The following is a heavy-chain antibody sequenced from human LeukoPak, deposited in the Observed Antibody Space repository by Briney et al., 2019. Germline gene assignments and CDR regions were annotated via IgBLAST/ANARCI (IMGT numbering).Heavy chain of an antibody. CDR3: AKGVGYGGMDV. J-gene: IGHJ6*02. CDR2: IYSGGSI. V-gene: IGHV3-53*05. CDR1: GFTVSSNY. Sequence: GGSLRLSCAASGFTVSSNYMSWVRQAPGKGLEWVSVIYSGGSIYYADSVKGRFTISRDSSKNTVYVQMNSLRAEDTAVYYCAKGVGYGGMDVWGQGTTVTVSS. D-gene: IGHD2-8*01.